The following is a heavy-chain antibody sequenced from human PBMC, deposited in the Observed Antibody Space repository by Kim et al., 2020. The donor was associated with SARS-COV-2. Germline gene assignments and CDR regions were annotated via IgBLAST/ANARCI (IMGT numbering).Heavy chain of an antibody. Sequence: GESLKISCKGSGYSFTSYWIGWVRQMPGKGLEWMGIIYPGDSDTRYSPSFQGQVTISADKSISTAYLQWSSLKASDTAMYYCAGQRARNYYDSSGYYYGSPDAFDSGGQVTMGRVSS. D-gene: IGHD3-22*01. CDR2: IYPGDSDT. CDR1: GYSFTSYW. V-gene: IGHV5-51*01. J-gene: IGHJ3*02. CDR3: AGQRARNYYDSSGYYYGSPDAFDS.